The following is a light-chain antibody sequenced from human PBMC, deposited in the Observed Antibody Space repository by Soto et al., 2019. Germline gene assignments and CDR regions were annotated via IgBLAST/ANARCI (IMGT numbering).Light chain of an antibody. CDR2: GAS. Sequence: EIVMTQSPATLSVSPGERATLSCRASQSIATHLAWYQQKPGQTPRLLIYGASTRATVVPARFSGSGSGTEFTLTISSLQSEDFAVYYCQQYDTWPPHTFGQGTRLEIK. V-gene: IGKV3-15*01. J-gene: IGKJ2*01. CDR3: QQYDTWPPHT. CDR1: QSIATH.